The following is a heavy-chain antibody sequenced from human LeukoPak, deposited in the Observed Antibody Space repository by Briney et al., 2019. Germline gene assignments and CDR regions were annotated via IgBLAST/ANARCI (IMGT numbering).Heavy chain of an antibody. CDR3: ARDGVQLDPYDAFVI. Sequence: GGSLRLSCVESEFTFSSYGMQWVRQAPGKELEWVEYIRYDGSDRYYADSVKGRFTISRDNSKNTLYLQMNSLRVEDTAVYYCARDGVQLDPYDAFVIWGQRTMVTVSS. CDR2: IRYDGSDR. D-gene: IGHD2-8*01. J-gene: IGHJ3*02. CDR1: EFTFSSYG. V-gene: IGHV3-30*02.